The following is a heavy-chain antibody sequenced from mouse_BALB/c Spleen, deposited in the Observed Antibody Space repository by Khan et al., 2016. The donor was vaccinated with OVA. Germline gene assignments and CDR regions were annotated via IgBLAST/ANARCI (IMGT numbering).Heavy chain of an antibody. Sequence: EVQGVESGGGLVQPGGSRKLSCVVSGFTFSSFGMHWVRQAPKKGLEWVAYISSGSSTIYYVDTVKGRFTISRDNPKNTLFLQMTSLRSEDTAMYYCARSGGNFLCYFDGWGAGTSVTVSS. CDR1: GFTFSSFG. CDR2: ISSGSSTI. J-gene: IGHJ1*01. CDR3: ARSGGNFLCYFDG. D-gene: IGHD2-1*01. V-gene: IGHV5-17*02.